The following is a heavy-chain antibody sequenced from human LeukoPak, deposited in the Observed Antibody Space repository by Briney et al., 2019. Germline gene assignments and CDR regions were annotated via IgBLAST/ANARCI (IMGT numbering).Heavy chain of an antibody. J-gene: IGHJ4*02. CDR1: GFTVSSNY. Sequence: PGGSLRLSCAASGFTVSSNYMSWVRQAPGKGLEWVSVIYSGGSTYYADSVKGRFTTSRDNSKNTLYLQMNSLRAEDTAVYYCARETYYYDSSGYPDYWGQGTLVTVSS. D-gene: IGHD3-22*01. V-gene: IGHV3-66*01. CDR3: ARETYYYDSSGYPDY. CDR2: IYSGGST.